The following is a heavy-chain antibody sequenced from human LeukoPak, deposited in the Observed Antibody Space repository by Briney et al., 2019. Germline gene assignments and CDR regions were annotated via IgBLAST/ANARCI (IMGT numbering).Heavy chain of an antibody. CDR3: TKELHVAVAVADYYYFYMDV. Sequence: HPGGSLRLSCAASGFAFSSFAMGWVRQSPGKGLEWLSTINGGGNTTFYSDSVKGRFTISRDNSKNTLYLHMDSLRPDDTATYYCTKELHVAVAVADYYYFYMDVWGRGTAVTVSS. CDR1: GFAFSSFA. V-gene: IGHV3-23*01. CDR2: INGGGNTT. J-gene: IGHJ6*03. D-gene: IGHD6-19*01.